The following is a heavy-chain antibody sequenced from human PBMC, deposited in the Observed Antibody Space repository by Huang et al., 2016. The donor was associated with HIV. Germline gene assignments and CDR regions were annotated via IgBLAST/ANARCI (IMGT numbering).Heavy chain of an antibody. J-gene: IGHJ4*02. CDR1: GGTVSSFS. D-gene: IGHD5-18*01. V-gene: IGHV1-69*13. Sequence: QVQLVQSGAEMKKSGSSVKVSCKASGGTVSSFSFTWVRQAPGHGLEWMGGILPLHDTTDLAQKFRGRVTLTADESTNTAFMELSGLTSQDTAVYYCARGVGNSNRGFDIWGQGTLVTVS. CDR3: ARGVGNSNRGFDI. CDR2: ILPLHDTT.